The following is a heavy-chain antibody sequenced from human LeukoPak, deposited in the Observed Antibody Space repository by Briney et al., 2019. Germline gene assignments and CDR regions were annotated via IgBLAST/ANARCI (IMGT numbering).Heavy chain of an antibody. J-gene: IGHJ3*02. CDR3: ARPRYRNSDDAFDI. V-gene: IGHV3-33*01. Sequence: PGGSLRLSCAASGFNFGTYGMHWVRQAPGKGLEWVAVIWYDGSNKYYADSVKGRFTISRGNAKNSLYLQMNSLRAEDTAVYYCARPRYRNSDDAFDIWGQGTMVTVSS. CDR2: IWYDGSNK. D-gene: IGHD5-18*01. CDR1: GFNFGTYG.